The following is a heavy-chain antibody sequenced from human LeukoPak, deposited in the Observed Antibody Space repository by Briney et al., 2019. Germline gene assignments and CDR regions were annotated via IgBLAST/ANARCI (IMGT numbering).Heavy chain of an antibody. Sequence: SETLSLTCTVSGGSISSYYWSWIRQPPGKGLEWIGCIYNSGSTNYNPSLKSRVTISVDTSKNQFSLKLSSVTAADTAVYYCARGYYDFWSDYKYYFDYWGQGTLVTVSS. CDR2: IYNSGST. CDR3: ARGYYDFWSDYKYYFDY. V-gene: IGHV4-59*01. J-gene: IGHJ4*02. D-gene: IGHD3-3*01. CDR1: GGSISSYY.